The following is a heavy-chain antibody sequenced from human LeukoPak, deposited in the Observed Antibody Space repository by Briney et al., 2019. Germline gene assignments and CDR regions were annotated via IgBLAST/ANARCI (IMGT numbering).Heavy chain of an antibody. CDR1: GGSISSSSYY. CDR2: IHYSGST. Sequence: PSETLSLTCTVSGGSISSSSYYWGWIRQPPRKGLEWIGTIHYSGSTYYNPSLKSRVNISVDTSKNQFSLKLNSVTALDTAVYYCARLEGGIGWYYFGYWGQGALVSVSS. V-gene: IGHV4-39*01. D-gene: IGHD6-19*01. J-gene: IGHJ4*02. CDR3: ARLEGGIGWYYFGY.